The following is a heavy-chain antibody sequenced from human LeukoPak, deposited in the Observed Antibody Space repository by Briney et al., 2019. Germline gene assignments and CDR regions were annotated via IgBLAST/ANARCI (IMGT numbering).Heavy chain of an antibody. V-gene: IGHV3-33*01. Sequence: GGSLILSCAASGFTFSSYGMHWVRQAPGKGLEWVAVIWYDGSNKYYADSVKGRFTISRDNSKDTLYLQMNSLRAEDTAVYYCARDTDVARGLGYWGQGTLVTVSS. CDR2: IWYDGSNK. J-gene: IGHJ4*02. CDR1: GFTFSSYG. D-gene: IGHD5-12*01. CDR3: ARDTDVARGLGY.